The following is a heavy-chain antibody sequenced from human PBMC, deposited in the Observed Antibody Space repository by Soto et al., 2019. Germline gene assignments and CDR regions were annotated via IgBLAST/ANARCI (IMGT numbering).Heavy chain of an antibody. J-gene: IGHJ6*03. CDR1: GGSISSSSYY. D-gene: IGHD6-6*01. Sequence: SETLSLTCTVSGGSISSSSYYWGWIRQPPGKGLEWIGSISNSGSTYYTPSLKSRVSISVDASKNQFSLKLSSVTAADTAIYYCARRGSSFPYSYFYMDVWGKGTTVTVSS. CDR3: ARRGSSFPYSYFYMDV. CDR2: ISNSGST. V-gene: IGHV4-39*01.